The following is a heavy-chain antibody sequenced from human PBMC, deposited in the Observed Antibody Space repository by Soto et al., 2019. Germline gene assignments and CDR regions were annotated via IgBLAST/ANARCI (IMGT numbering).Heavy chain of an antibody. Sequence: QVQLQESGPGLVKPSQTLSLTCTVSSGSSSSGGYYWSWIRQHPGKGLEWLGYIYYSWRTYYNPSRKSRVTISVDTSKTQFSLKLSSGTAAEKAVYYCARDQGGWTNTAMVKLRSHNDFGMDVWGQGTTVTVSS. CDR3: ARDQGGWTNTAMVKLRSHNDFGMDV. CDR2: IYYSWRT. CDR1: SGSSSSGGYY. D-gene: IGHD5-18*01. J-gene: IGHJ6*02. V-gene: IGHV4-31*03.